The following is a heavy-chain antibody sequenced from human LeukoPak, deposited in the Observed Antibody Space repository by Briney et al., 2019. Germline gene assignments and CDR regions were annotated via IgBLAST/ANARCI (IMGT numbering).Heavy chain of an antibody. Sequence: GGSLRLSCAASGFTFSSYEMSWVRQAPGKGVEWVSYISSSGSTIYYADSVKGRFTISRDNAKNSLYLQMNSLRAEDTAVYYCAISYITISGIDYWGQGTLVTASS. CDR1: GFTFSSYE. CDR3: AISYITISGIDY. J-gene: IGHJ4*02. CDR2: ISSSGSTI. V-gene: IGHV3-48*03. D-gene: IGHD3-9*01.